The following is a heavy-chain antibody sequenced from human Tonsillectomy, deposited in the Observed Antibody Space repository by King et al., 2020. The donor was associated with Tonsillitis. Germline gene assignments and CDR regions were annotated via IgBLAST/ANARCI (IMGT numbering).Heavy chain of an antibody. Sequence: ERQLVQSGGGLVQPGGSLRLSCAASGFTFSDFAMTWVRHAPGRRLEWVSSITDNGANTYYIDSVRGRFTISRDNSNNTLYLQMNSLRLEDTGVYYCAKADRASCTGASCYPLDCWGQGTLVTVSS. J-gene: IGHJ4*02. V-gene: IGHV3-23*04. CDR2: ITDNGANT. D-gene: IGHD2-15*01. CDR3: AKADRASCTGASCYPLDC. CDR1: GFTFSDFA.